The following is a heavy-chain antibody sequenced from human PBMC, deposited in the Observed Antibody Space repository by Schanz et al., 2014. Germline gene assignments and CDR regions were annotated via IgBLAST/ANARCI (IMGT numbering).Heavy chain of an antibody. CDR1: GFSLDIFA. V-gene: IGHV3-23*01. Sequence: EVHLLESGGGLVEPGGSLRLSCATSGFSLDIFAVSWVRQAPGKGLEWVAGISGSGTTTYYAASVKGRFTISRDNSKNTLYLEMNSLRVEDTALYYCAKDKAAGSAWFDGFNVWGQGTMVTVSS. CDR2: ISGSGTTT. J-gene: IGHJ3*01. CDR3: AKDKAAGSAWFDGFNV. D-gene: IGHD6-13*01.